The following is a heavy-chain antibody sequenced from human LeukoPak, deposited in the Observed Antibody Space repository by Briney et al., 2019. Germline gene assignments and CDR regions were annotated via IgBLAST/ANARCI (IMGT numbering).Heavy chain of an antibody. J-gene: IGHJ4*02. D-gene: IGHD4-11*01. Sequence: SGTLSLTCAVSGGSISNSNWWSWVRQPPGKGLEWIGEIFYSGSTNYNPSLKSRDTLSLDKSKNQFSLQLSSVTAADTAVYYCAKSYSNYPPYFDYWGQGTLVTVSS. CDR3: AKSYSNYPPYFDY. CDR2: IFYSGST. CDR1: GGSISNSNW. V-gene: IGHV4-4*02.